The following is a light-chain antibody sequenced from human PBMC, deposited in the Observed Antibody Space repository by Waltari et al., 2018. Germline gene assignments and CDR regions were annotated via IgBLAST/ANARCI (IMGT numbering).Light chain of an antibody. CDR3: SSYTTSSTL. CDR2: DVR. V-gene: IGLV2-14*03. J-gene: IGLJ1*01. Sequence: QSALTQPASVSGSPGQSLTLPCPGTSSDVGDHDYVSWYQQHPGKAPKLMIYDVRKRPSGVSIRFSGSKSGNTASLTISGLQAEDEADYYCSSYTTSSTLFGTGTKVTVL. CDR1: SSDVGDHDY.